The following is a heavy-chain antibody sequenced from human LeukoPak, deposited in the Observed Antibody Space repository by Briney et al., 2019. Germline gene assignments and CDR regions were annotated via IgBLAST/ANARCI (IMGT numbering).Heavy chain of an antibody. Sequence: GASVKVSCKASGGTFSSYAISWVRQATGQGLEWMGWMNPNSGNTGYAQKFQGRVTITRNTSISTAYMELSSLRSEDTAVYYCASRRYGSGSYYNGYEYWGQGTLVTVSS. CDR3: ASRRYGSGSYYNGYEY. D-gene: IGHD3-10*01. CDR2: MNPNSGNT. CDR1: GGTFSSYA. V-gene: IGHV1-8*03. J-gene: IGHJ4*02.